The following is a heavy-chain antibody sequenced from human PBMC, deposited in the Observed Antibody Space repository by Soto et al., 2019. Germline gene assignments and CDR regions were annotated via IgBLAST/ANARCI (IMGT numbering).Heavy chain of an antibody. J-gene: IGHJ5*02. D-gene: IGHD5-12*01. V-gene: IGHV3-48*01. CDR2: ISSSSSTI. CDR3: ARGNGYDP. CDR1: GFTFSSYS. Sequence: GGSLRLSCAASGFTFSSYSMNWVRQAPGKGLEWVSYISSSSSTIYYADSVKGRFTISRDNAKNSLYLQMNSLRAEDTAVYYCARGNGYDPWGQGTLVTVSS.